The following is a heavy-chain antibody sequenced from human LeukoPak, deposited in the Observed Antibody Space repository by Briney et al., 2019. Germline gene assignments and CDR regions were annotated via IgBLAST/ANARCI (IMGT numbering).Heavy chain of an antibody. CDR1: GFSISDYY. Sequence: GGSLRLSCAASGFSISDYYMAWIRQGPWKGLEWLSYISGGSEHISYADSVKGRFTISRDNAKQSLSLQMNSLRAEDTAVYYCATGSQIREADYWGQGTLVTVSS. CDR3: ATGSQIREADY. V-gene: IGHV3-11*01. CDR2: ISGGSEHI. J-gene: IGHJ4*02. D-gene: IGHD3-10*01.